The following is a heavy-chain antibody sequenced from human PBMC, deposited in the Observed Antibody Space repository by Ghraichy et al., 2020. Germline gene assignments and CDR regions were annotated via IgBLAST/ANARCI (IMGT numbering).Heavy chain of an antibody. CDR2: ITSTGSST. CDR1: GFTFSSYS. Sequence: GSLNISCAVSGFTFSSYSMNWVRQAPGKGLEWVSLITSTGSSTFYADSVKGRFTISRDNSKNTLYLQLNSLRTEDTAIYFCAKDEGGHADFWGQGTLVTVSS. V-gene: IGHV3-23*01. J-gene: IGHJ4*02. D-gene: IGHD5-12*01. CDR3: AKDEGGHADF.